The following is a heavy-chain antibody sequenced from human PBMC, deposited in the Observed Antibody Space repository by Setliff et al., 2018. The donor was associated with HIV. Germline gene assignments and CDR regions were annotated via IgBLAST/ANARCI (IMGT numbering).Heavy chain of an antibody. CDR1: GFAFGSFA. CDR3: VLGGLSSGWGVS. D-gene: IGHD6-19*01. CDR2: ITDDGLST. V-gene: IGHV3-23*01. J-gene: IGHJ5*02. Sequence: PGGSLRLSCAASGFAFGSFAMSWIRQAPGKALEWVSSITDDGLSTFYAGSVRGRFTLSRDNSRNTLFLQMNSLRGEDTALYYCVLGGLSSGWGVSWGQGTLVTVS.